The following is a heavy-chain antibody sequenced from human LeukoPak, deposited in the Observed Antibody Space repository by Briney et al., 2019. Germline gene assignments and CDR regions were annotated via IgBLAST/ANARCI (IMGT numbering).Heavy chain of an antibody. CDR2: INPNSGGT. J-gene: IGHJ4*02. D-gene: IGHD3-16*01. CDR3: ARGGYDYHFDY. CDR1: GYTFTSYD. V-gene: IGHV1-2*02. Sequence: ASVKVSCKASGYTFTSYDINWVRQATGQGLEWMGWINPNSGGTKYAQKFQGRVTMTRDTSISTAYMELSRLRSDDTAVYYCARGGYDYHFDYWGQGTLVTVSS.